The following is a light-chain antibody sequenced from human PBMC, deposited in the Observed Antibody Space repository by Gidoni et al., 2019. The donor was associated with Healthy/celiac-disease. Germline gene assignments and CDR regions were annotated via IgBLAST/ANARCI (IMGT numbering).Light chain of an antibody. CDR3: QQYYSYIVT. CDR1: QGITSY. Sequence: IPITQSPSSLSASTGDRVPISCRASQGITSYLAWYQQKPGKAPKLLIYAASTLQSGVPSRFSGSGSGTYFTITSSWLQSEDFATYYCQQYYSYIVTFGQXTKLEIK. CDR2: AAS. V-gene: IGKV1-8*01. J-gene: IGKJ2*01.